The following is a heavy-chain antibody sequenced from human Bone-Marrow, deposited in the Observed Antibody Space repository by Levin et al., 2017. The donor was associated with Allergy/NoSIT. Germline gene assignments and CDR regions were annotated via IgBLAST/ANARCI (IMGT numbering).Heavy chain of an antibody. CDR2: ISYDGSNK. J-gene: IGHJ4*02. V-gene: IGHV3-30-3*01. D-gene: IGHD6-13*01. CDR3: ASLPRIAAAGTLPENSGQTRANDY. Sequence: GGSLRLSCAASGFTFSSYAMHWVRQAPGKGLEWVAVISYDGSNKYYADSVKGRFTISRDNSKNTLYLQMNSLRAEDTAVYYCASLPRIAAAGTLPENSGQTRANDYWGQGTLVTVSS. CDR1: GFTFSSYA.